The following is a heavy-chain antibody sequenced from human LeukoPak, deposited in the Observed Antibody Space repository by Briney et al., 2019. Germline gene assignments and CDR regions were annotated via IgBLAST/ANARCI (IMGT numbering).Heavy chain of an antibody. CDR3: ARHNPLWGY. J-gene: IGHJ4*02. D-gene: IGHD1-14*01. CDR1: GFTFSSYW. V-gene: IGHV3-7*04. CDR2: IKPDGSEK. Sequence: GGSLRLSCAASGFTFSSYWMSWVRQAPGKGLEWVANIKPDGSEKYYVDSVKGRFTISRDNAKNSLYLQISSLRVEDTALYFCARHNPLWGYWGQGTLVTVSS.